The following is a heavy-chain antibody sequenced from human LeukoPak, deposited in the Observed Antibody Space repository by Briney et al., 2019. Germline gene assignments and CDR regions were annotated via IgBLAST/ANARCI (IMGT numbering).Heavy chain of an antibody. CDR3: ARVRVGTSKYNWFAP. V-gene: IGHV4-61*01. CDR1: GGSVSSGTYY. J-gene: IGHJ5*02. Sequence: PSETLSLTCTVSGGSVSSGTYYWSWIRQPPGKGLEWIGYIYYSGNTNYNPSLKSRVTISVGTSKNQFSLKLSSVTAADTAVYYCARVRVGTSKYNWFAPWGQGTLVTVSS. D-gene: IGHD1-26*01. CDR2: IYYSGNT.